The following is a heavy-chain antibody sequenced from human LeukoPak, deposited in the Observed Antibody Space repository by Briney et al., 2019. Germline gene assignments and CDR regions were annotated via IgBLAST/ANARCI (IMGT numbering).Heavy chain of an antibody. CDR1: GGSISNYY. D-gene: IGHD3-10*01. CDR2: IYYSGST. CDR3: ARDPVRPEGMDV. J-gene: IGHJ6*02. Sequence: PSETLSLTCTVSGGSISNYYWTWIRQPPGKGLELIGYIYYSGSTNYNPSLKSRVTISVDTSKNQFSLKLTSVTAADTAVYYCARDPVRPEGMDVWGQGTTVTVSS. V-gene: IGHV4-59*01.